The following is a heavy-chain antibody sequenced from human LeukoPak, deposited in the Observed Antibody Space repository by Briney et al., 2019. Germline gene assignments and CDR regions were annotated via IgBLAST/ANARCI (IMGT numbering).Heavy chain of an antibody. CDR3: SYGGTWYAFDI. D-gene: IGHD4-23*01. V-gene: IGHV3-53*01. Sequence: GGSLRLSCAASGFTFSSYWMSWVRQAPGKGLEWVSVIYSGGSTYYADSVKGRFTISRDNSKNTLYLQMNSLRAEDTAVYYCSYGGTWYAFDIWGQGTMVTVSS. J-gene: IGHJ3*02. CDR1: GFTFSSYW. CDR2: IYSGGST.